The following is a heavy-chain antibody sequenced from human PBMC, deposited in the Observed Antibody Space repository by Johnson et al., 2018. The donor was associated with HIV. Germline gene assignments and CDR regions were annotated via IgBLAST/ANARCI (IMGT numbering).Heavy chain of an antibody. CDR1: GFTFRNYG. CDR3: AKERSGSYSVADAFDI. V-gene: IGHV3-30*02. D-gene: IGHD1-26*01. J-gene: IGHJ3*02. CDR2: IRYDGSNK. Sequence: QVQLVESGGGVVQPGGSLRLSCAASGFTFRNYGMHWVRQAPGKGLEWVAFIRYDGSNKYYADSVKGRFTISRDNAKNSLYLQMNSLRAEDTALYYCAKERSGSYSVADAFDIWGQGTMVTVSS.